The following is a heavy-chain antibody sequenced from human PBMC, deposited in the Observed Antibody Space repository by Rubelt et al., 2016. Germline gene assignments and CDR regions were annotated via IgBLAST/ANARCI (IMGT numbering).Heavy chain of an antibody. Sequence: VQLVESGGGLVQPGGSLRLSCAASGFTVSSTYMNWVRQAPGKRLEWVSVIHSGGSSYYADSVKGRFTISRDNSKNTLYLQMNRLRVEDTAMYYCARDPVGGNVRQFDYWGQGTLVTVSS. J-gene: IGHJ4*02. D-gene: IGHD1-26*01. V-gene: IGHV3-66*01. CDR3: ARDPVGGNVRQFDY. CDR2: IHSGGSS. CDR1: GFTVSSTY.